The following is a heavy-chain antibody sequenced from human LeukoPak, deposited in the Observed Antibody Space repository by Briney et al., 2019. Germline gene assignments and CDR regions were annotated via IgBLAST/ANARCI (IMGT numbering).Heavy chain of an antibody. D-gene: IGHD2/OR15-2a*01. J-gene: IGHJ5*02. CDR3: ARLSDRDPQHWFDP. CDR2: VYYIGTT. CDR1: GGSFSGYY. V-gene: IGHV4-34*01. Sequence: PSETLSLTCAVYGGSFSGYYWSWIRQPPGKGLEWIGTVYYIGTTFYNPSLKSRLTLSVDTSKNQFSLKLGSVTAADTSVYYCARLSDRDPQHWFDPWGQGILVTVSS.